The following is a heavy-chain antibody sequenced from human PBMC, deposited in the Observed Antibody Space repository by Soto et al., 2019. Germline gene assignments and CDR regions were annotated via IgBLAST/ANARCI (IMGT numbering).Heavy chain of an antibody. CDR1: GFTFSIYW. J-gene: IGHJ5*02. Sequence: PGGSLRLSFAASGFTFSIYWMHWVRQAPGKGLVWVSRINSDGSSTSYADSVKGRFTISRDNAKNTLYLQMNSLRAEDAAVYYCARDYYDFWSGYWSPPIWFDPWGQGTLVTVSS. CDR2: INSDGSST. D-gene: IGHD3-3*01. CDR3: ARDYYDFWSGYWSPPIWFDP. V-gene: IGHV3-74*01.